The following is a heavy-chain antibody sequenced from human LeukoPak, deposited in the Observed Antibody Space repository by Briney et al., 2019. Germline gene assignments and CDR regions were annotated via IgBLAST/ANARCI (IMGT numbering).Heavy chain of an antibody. CDR2: INPNSGDT. CDR1: GYTFTAYY. V-gene: IGHV1-2*02. D-gene: IGHD3-3*01. J-gene: IGHJ4*02. Sequence: ASVKVSCKASGYTFTAYYMHWVRQAPGQGLEWMGWINPNSGDTNYAQKFQGRVTMTRDTSISAAYMELSSLRSDDTAVYYCARDKGVAVSLDYWGQGTLVTVSS. CDR3: ARDKGVAVSLDY.